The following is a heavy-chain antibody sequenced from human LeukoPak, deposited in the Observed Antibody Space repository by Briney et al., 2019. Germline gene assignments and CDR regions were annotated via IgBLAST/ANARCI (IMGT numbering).Heavy chain of an antibody. D-gene: IGHD6-19*01. CDR3: ARVGYSSGWRAPDFDY. CDR1: GFTFSSYS. J-gene: IGHJ4*02. CDR2: ITSSSNYI. V-gene: IGHV3-21*01. Sequence: GGSLRLSCAASGFTFSSYSMNWVRQAPGKGLEWVSSITSSSNYIYYADSVKGRFTISRDNAKNSLYLQMNSLRADDTAVYYCARVGYSSGWRAPDFDYWGQGTLVIVSS.